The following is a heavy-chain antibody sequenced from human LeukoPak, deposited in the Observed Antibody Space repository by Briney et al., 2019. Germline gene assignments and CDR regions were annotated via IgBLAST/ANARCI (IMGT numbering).Heavy chain of an antibody. V-gene: IGHV4-4*07. CDR3: ARERSDIVVVPAAKHYYYYMDV. Sequence: SETLSLTCTVSGGSISSYYWSWIRQPAGKGLEWIGRIYTSGSTNYNPSLKSRVTMSVDTSKNQFSLKLSSVTAADTAVYYCARERSDIVVVPAAKHYYYYMDVWGKGTTVTISS. J-gene: IGHJ6*03. D-gene: IGHD2-2*01. CDR2: IYTSGST. CDR1: GGSISSYY.